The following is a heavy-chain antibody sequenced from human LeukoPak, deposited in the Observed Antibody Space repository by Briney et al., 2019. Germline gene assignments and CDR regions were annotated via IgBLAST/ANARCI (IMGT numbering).Heavy chain of an antibody. V-gene: IGHV3-48*04. Sequence: GGSLRLSCAASGFTFSSYSMNWVRQAPGKGLEWVSYISSSSSTIYYADSVKGRFTISRDNAKNSLYLQMNSLRAEDTAVYYCARDSHCSGGSCYDYYYYGMDVWGQGTTVTVSS. CDR2: ISSSSSTI. CDR3: ARDSHCSGGSCYDYYYYGMDV. D-gene: IGHD2-15*01. CDR1: GFTFSSYS. J-gene: IGHJ6*02.